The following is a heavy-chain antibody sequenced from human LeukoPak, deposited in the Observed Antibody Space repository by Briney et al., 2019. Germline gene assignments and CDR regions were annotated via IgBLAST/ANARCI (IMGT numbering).Heavy chain of an antibody. Sequence: SETLSLTCAVYGGSFSGYYWSWIRQPPGKGLEWIGEINHSGSTNYNPSLKSRVTISVDTSKNQFSLKLSSVTAADTAVYYCARDYVRDYWGQGTLVTVSS. CDR2: INHSGST. D-gene: IGHD3-16*01. J-gene: IGHJ4*02. CDR3: ARDYVRDY. CDR1: GGSFSGYY. V-gene: IGHV4-34*01.